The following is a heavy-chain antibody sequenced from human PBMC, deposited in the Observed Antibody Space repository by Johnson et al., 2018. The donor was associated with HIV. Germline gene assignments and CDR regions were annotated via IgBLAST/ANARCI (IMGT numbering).Heavy chain of an antibody. CDR3: ARGSRLTGTTVAFDI. Sequence: VQLVESGGGLVQPGGSLRLSCAASGFTFSNYWMSWVRQAPGKGLEWVSHINRDGSSTNYADSVKGRFTISRDNAKNSLYLQMNSLRAEDTAVYYCARGSRLTGTTVAFDIWGQGTMVTVSS. CDR1: GFTFSNYW. CDR2: INRDGSST. V-gene: IGHV3-7*03. D-gene: IGHD1-7*01. J-gene: IGHJ3*02.